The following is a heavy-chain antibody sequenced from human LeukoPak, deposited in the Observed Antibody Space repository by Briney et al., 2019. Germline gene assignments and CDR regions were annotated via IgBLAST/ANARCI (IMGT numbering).Heavy chain of an antibody. V-gene: IGHV3-30*03. J-gene: IGHJ4*02. CDR3: ARVRPGSNYVDFDY. CDR1: GFTFSSYW. Sequence: GGSLRLSCAASGFTFSSYWMHWVRQAPGKGLEWVAVISYDGSNKCYAGSVKGRFTISRDNSKSTLYLQMNSLRAEDTAVYYCARVRPGSNYVDFDYWGQGTLVTVSS. CDR2: ISYDGSNK. D-gene: IGHD4-11*01.